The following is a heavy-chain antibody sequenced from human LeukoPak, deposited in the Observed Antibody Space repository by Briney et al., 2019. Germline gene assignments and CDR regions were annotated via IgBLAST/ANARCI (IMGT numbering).Heavy chain of an antibody. CDR2: IKQDGSEK. CDR3: ATDRGWLQFDY. CDR1: GFSFSNYW. V-gene: IGHV3-7*01. D-gene: IGHD5-24*01. Sequence: PGGSLRLSCVASGFSFSNYWMTWVRQAPGKGLELVANIKQDGSEKNYVDSVKGRFTISRDNAKNSLYLQMNSLRVEDTAVYFCATDRGWLQFDYWGQGTLVTVSS. J-gene: IGHJ4*02.